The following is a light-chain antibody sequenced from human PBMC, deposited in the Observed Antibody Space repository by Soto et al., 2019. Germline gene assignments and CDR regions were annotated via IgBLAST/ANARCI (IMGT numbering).Light chain of an antibody. Sequence: QSVLTQPRSVSGSPGQSVTISCTGTSSDVGGYNYVSWYQQHPGKAPKRMIYDVSKRPSGVPDRFSGSKSGNTASLTISGLQAEDEADYYCCSYAGSYTHVFGTGTKLTVL. V-gene: IGLV2-11*01. CDR2: DVS. J-gene: IGLJ1*01. CDR1: SSDVGGYNY. CDR3: CSYAGSYTHV.